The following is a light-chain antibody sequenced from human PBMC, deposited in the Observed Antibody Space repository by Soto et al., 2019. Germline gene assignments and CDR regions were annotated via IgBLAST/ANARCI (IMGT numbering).Light chain of an antibody. CDR1: QSVTNSY. V-gene: IGKV3-20*01. CDR2: GAS. J-gene: IGKJ1*01. Sequence: EIVLTQSPGTLSLSPGERATLSCRASQSVTNSYLAWYQQKPGQAHRLLIYGASSRATGIQDRFSGSGSGTDFTLTPSRLEPEDFAVYYCKQYGGSPRTFGQGTKVDIK. CDR3: KQYGGSPRT.